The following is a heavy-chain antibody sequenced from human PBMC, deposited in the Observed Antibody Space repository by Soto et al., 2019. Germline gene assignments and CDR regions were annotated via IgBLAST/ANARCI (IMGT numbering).Heavy chain of an antibody. CDR2: IYPGDSDT. J-gene: IGHJ3*02. CDR1: TYTFTSYW. CDR3: ARPPYYYDSSGYKRDDAFDI. V-gene: IGHV5-51*01. Sequence: PGESLKISCKGSTYTFTSYWIGWVRQMPGKGLEWMGIIYPGDSDTRYSPSFQGQVTISADKSISTAYLQWSSLKASDTAMYYCARPPYYYDSSGYKRDDAFDIWGQGTMVTVSS. D-gene: IGHD3-22*01.